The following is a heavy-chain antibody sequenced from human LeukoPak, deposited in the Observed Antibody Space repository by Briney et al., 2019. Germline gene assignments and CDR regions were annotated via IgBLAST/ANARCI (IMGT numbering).Heavy chain of an antibody. Sequence: GGSLRLSCAASGFTFSSYDMHWVRQATGKGLEWVSAIGTVGDTYYPGSVKGRFTISRENAKNSLYLQMNSLRAGDTAVYYCARGRSATPYYYYGMDVWGQGTTVTVSS. D-gene: IGHD1-26*01. J-gene: IGHJ6*02. CDR3: ARGRSATPYYYYGMDV. V-gene: IGHV3-13*01. CDR1: GFTFSSYD. CDR2: IGTVGDT.